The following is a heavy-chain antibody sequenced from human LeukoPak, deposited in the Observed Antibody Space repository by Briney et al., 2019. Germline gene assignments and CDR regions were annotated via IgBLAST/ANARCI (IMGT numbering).Heavy chain of an antibody. Sequence: SETLSLTCTVSGGSVSGYYWSWIRQPPGKGLEWIGYIYTSGSTNYNPSLKSRVTISVDTSKNQFSLKLSSVTAADTAIYYCASLGKYFLYFDYWGQGTLVTVSS. D-gene: IGHD7-27*01. CDR3: ASLGKYFLYFDY. CDR2: IYTSGST. CDR1: GGSVSGYY. J-gene: IGHJ4*02. V-gene: IGHV4-4*09.